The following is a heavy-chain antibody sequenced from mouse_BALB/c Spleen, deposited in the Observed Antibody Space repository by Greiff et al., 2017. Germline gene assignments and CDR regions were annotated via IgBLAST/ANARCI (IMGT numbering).Heavy chain of an antibody. D-gene: IGHD2-1*01. CDR1: GFTFSDYG. CDR3: AREDGNYPAWFAY. V-gene: IGHV5-15*02. CDR2: ISNLAYSI. Sequence: EVKLVESGGGLVQPGGSRKLSCAASGFTFSDYGMAWVRQAPGKGPEWVAFISNLAYSIYYADTVTGRFTISRENAKNTLYLEMSSLRSEDTAMYYCAREDGNYPAWFAYWGQGTLVTVSA. J-gene: IGHJ3*01.